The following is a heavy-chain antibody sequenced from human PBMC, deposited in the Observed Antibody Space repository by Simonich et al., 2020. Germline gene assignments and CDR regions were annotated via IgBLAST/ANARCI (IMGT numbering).Heavy chain of an antibody. Sequence: EVQLAESGGGLVKPGGSLRLSCAASGFTFSSYGMNWVRQAPGKGLEWVSSMCSSSRYIYYADSGKGRFTISRDNAKNSLYLKMNSLRAEDTAVYYCARKRFLEWFFDYWGQGTLVTVSS. J-gene: IGHJ4*02. V-gene: IGHV3-21*01. CDR1: GFTFSSYG. CDR2: MCSSSRYI. D-gene: IGHD3-3*01. CDR3: ARKRFLEWFFDY.